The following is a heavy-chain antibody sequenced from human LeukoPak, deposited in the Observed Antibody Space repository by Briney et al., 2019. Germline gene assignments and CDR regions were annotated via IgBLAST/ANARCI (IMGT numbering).Heavy chain of an antibody. CDR1: GGSSSGYY. CDR2: INHSGST. Sequence: PSETLSLTCAVYGGSSSGYYWSWIRQPPGKGLEWIGEINHSGSTNYNPSLKSRVTISVDTSKNQFSLKLSSVTAADTAVYYCARGGDYDFWSGYYYYMDVWGKGTTVTVSS. D-gene: IGHD3-3*01. V-gene: IGHV4-34*01. CDR3: ARGGDYDFWSGYYYYMDV. J-gene: IGHJ6*03.